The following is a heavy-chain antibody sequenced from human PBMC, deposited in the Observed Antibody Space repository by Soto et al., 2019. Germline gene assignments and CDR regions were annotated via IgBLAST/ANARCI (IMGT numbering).Heavy chain of an antibody. Sequence: GASVKVSCKASGYTFTSYDINWVRQATGQGLEWMGWMNPNSGNTGYAQKFQGRVTMTRNTSISTAYMELSSLRSEDTAVYYCARAFLIAYQLLPDTWGQGTLVTVSS. CDR2: MNPNSGNT. CDR1: GYTFTSYD. V-gene: IGHV1-8*01. J-gene: IGHJ5*02. CDR3: ARAFLIAYQLLPDT. D-gene: IGHD2-2*01.